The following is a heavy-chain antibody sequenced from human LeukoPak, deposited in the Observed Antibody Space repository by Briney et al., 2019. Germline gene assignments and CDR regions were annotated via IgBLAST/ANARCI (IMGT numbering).Heavy chain of an antibody. J-gene: IGHJ4*02. CDR2: IYPGDSDT. D-gene: IGHD3-22*01. CDR3: ARLETFYDSSGYASY. Sequence: GESLKISCKGSGYSFTSYWIGWVRQMPGKGLEWMGIIYPGDSDTRYSPSFQGQVTISADKSISTAYLQWSSLKASDTAMYYCARLETFYDSSGYASYWGQGTLVTVSS. V-gene: IGHV5-51*01. CDR1: GYSFTSYW.